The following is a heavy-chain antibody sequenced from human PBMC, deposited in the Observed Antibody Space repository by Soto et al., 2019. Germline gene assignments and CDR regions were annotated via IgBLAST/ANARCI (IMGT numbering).Heavy chain of an antibody. V-gene: IGHV3-23*01. CDR1: GFTFSSYA. Sequence: EVQLLESGGGLVQPGGSLRLSCAASGFTFSSYAMKWVRQAPGKGLEWVSLIGASGTPTYYADSVKGRFTISRDNSGNTLFLEMYSLRAEDTAFYYCARYLPDVHYYGMDVWGQGTTVTGSS. CDR3: ARYLPDVHYYGMDV. J-gene: IGHJ6*02. CDR2: IGASGTPT. D-gene: IGHD2-2*01.